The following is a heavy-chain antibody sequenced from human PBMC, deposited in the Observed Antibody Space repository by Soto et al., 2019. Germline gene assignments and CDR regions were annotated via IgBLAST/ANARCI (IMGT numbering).Heavy chain of an antibody. V-gene: IGHV4-34*01. Sequence: PSETLPLTCAVYGGSFSGYYWSCIRQPPGKGLEWIGEINHSGSTNYNPSLKSRVTISVDTSKNQFSLKLSSVTAADTAVYYCARGRRIAAPGNYYYGMDVWGQGTTVTVSS. CDR1: GGSFSGYY. D-gene: IGHD6-13*01. CDR3: ARGRRIAAPGNYYYGMDV. CDR2: INHSGST. J-gene: IGHJ6*02.